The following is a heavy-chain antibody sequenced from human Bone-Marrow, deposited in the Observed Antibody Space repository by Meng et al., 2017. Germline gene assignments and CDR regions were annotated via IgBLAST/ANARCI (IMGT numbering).Heavy chain of an antibody. D-gene: IGHD4-17*01. CDR2: IYYSGST. CDR1: GGSISSRNHY. V-gene: IGHV4-31*03. J-gene: IGHJ2*01. CDR3: ASLYGDSSVWYLDL. Sequence: ESGPGPGTPPQPLSLPCTVSGGSISSRNHYWSWIRQHPGKGLEYIGCIYYSGSTYYNPSLKSRVIISVDTSKNQFSLRLNSVTAADTAVYYCASLYGDSSVWYLDLWGRGTLVTVSS.